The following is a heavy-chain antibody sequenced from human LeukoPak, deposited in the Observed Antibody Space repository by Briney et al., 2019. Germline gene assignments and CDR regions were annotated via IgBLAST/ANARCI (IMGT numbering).Heavy chain of an antibody. CDR1: GFTFSSYW. J-gene: IGHJ4*02. CDR3: ARASLTGDAFDY. Sequence: GGSLRLSCAASGFTFSSYWMHWVRQAPGKGLVWVSRINTDGSSTSYADSVKGRFTISRDNAKNTLYLQMNSLRAEDTAVYYCARASLTGDAFDYWGQGTLVTVSS. CDR2: INTDGSST. V-gene: IGHV3-74*01. D-gene: IGHD7-27*01.